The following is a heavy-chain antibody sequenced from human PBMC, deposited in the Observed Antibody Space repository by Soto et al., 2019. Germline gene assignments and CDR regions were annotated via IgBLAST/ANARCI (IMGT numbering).Heavy chain of an antibody. D-gene: IGHD3-9*01. CDR1: GGSISSSSYY. V-gene: IGHV4-39*01. CDR2: IYYSGST. CDR3: ARHGRDILTGYYGAVGYYFDY. Sequence: SETLSLTCTVSGGSISSSSYYWGWIRQPPGKGLEWIGSIYYSGSTYYNPSLKSRVTISVDTSKNQFSLKLSSVTAEDTAVYYCARHGRDILTGYYGAVGYYFDYWGQGTLVTVSS. J-gene: IGHJ4*02.